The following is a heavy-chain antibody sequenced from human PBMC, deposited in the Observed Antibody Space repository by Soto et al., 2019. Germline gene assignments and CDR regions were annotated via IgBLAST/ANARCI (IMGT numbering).Heavy chain of an antibody. D-gene: IGHD6-19*01. CDR3: ARDNSTYSSGWYDY. V-gene: IGHV1-3*01. CDR1: GYTFTSYA. Sequence: ASVKVSCKASGYTFTSYAMHWVRQAPGQRLEWMGWINAGNGNTKYSQKFQGRVTITRDTSASTAYMELSRLRSDDTAVYYCARDNSTYSSGWYDYWGQGTLVTVSS. J-gene: IGHJ4*02. CDR2: INAGNGNT.